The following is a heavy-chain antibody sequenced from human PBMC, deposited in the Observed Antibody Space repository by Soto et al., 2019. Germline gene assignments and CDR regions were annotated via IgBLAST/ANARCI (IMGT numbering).Heavy chain of an antibody. CDR3: ARGCSCDCNFDY. D-gene: IGHD2-21*02. J-gene: IGHJ4*02. Sequence: EVQLVESGGGLIQPGGSLRLSCAASGFTVSSNYMTWVRQAPGKGLEWVSIIYSGGTTYYADSVKGRFTISGDNSKNTLYLQMDSLRAEDTAVYYCARGCSCDCNFDYWGQGTLVTVSS. V-gene: IGHV3-53*01. CDR2: IYSGGTT. CDR1: GFTVSSNY.